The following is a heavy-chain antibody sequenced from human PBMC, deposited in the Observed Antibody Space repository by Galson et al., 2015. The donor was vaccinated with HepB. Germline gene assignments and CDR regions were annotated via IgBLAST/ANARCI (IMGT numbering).Heavy chain of an antibody. CDR3: LEYSSSIDAFDI. J-gene: IGHJ3*02. CDR2: IRDKDNNYAT. Sequence: SLRLSCAASGFTVSGSAMHWVRQASGKGLEWVGRIRDKDNNYATTYSASVKGRFTISRDDSKNTAYLQMNSLKTEDTAVYYCLEYSSSIDAFDIWGQGTMVTVSS. CDR1: GFTVSGSA. D-gene: IGHD3-22*01. V-gene: IGHV3-73*01.